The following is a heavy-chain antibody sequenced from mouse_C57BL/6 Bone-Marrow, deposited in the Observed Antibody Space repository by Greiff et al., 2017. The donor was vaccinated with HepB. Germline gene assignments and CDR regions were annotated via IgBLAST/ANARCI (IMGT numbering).Heavy chain of an antibody. CDR1: GYTFTSYW. J-gene: IGHJ3*01. Sequence: VKLQQPGAELVKPGASVKMSCKASGYTFTSYWITWVKQRPGQGLEWIGDIYPGSGSTNYNEKFKSKATLTVDTSSSTAYMQLSSLTSEDSAVYYCARSGYSNLGAYWGQGTLVTVSA. D-gene: IGHD2-5*01. CDR2: IYPGSGST. V-gene: IGHV1-55*01. CDR3: ARSGYSNLGAY.